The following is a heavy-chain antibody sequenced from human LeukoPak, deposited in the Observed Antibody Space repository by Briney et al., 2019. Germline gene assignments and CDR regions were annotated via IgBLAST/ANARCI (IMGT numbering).Heavy chain of an antibody. CDR2: IYYSGST. D-gene: IGHD3-10*01. CDR1: GGSISSGDYY. J-gene: IGHJ4*02. V-gene: IGHV4-30-4*01. Sequence: PSETLSLTCTVSGGSISSGDYYWSWIRQPPGKGLEWIGYIYYSGSTYYNPSLKSRVTISVDTSKNQFSLKLSSVTAADTAVYYCASYYGSGNKGGNYFDYWGQGTLVTVSS. CDR3: ASYYGSGNKGGNYFDY.